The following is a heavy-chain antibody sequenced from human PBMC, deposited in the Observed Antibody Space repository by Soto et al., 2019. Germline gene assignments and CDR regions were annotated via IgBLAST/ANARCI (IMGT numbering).Heavy chain of an antibody. Sequence: SETLSLTCTVSGGSISSYYWSWIRQPPGKGLEWIGYIYYSGSTNYNPSLKSRVTISVDTSKNQFSPKLSSVTAADTAVYYCARANYNWNDVGRYYYYYGMDVWGQGTTVTVSS. V-gene: IGHV4-59*01. D-gene: IGHD1-20*01. CDR3: ARANYNWNDVGRYYYYYGMDV. J-gene: IGHJ6*02. CDR2: IYYSGST. CDR1: GGSISSYY.